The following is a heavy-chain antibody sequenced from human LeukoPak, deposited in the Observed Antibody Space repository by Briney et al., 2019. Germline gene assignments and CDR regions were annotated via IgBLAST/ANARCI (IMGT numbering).Heavy chain of an antibody. Sequence: GGSLRLSCAASGFTFSSYSMNWVRQAPGKGLEWVSSISSSSSYIYYADSVKGRFTISRDNAKNSLYLQMNSLRAEDTAVYYCAKAELKLSYGPSSYFDYWGQGTLVTVSS. D-gene: IGHD5-18*01. V-gene: IGHV3-21*04. J-gene: IGHJ4*02. CDR2: ISSSSSYI. CDR1: GFTFSSYS. CDR3: AKAELKLSYGPSSYFDY.